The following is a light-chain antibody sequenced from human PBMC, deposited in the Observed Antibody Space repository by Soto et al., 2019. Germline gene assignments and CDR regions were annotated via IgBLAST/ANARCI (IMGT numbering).Light chain of an antibody. CDR2: AAS. Sequence: DIQMTQSPSSLSASVGDRVTITCRASQDIGNDVGWYQQKPGKAPKRLIFAASRLQSGVPSRFGGSGSGTEFILTVSSLRPEDFATYYCLQHNAYPLTFGGGTTVDIK. J-gene: IGKJ4*01. V-gene: IGKV1-17*01. CDR1: QDIGND. CDR3: LQHNAYPLT.